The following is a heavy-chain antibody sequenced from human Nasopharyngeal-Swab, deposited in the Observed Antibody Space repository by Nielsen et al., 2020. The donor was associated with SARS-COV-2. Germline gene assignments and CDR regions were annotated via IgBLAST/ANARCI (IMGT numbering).Heavy chain of an antibody. CDR3: AKDPSAAMDV. CDR1: GFTFESYG. CDR2: ISGSGDNT. J-gene: IGHJ6*03. Sequence: GGSLRLSCGASGFTFESYGMTWVRQAPGKGLEWVSTISGSGDNTHYADSVRGRFTISRDNSQRTVFLQMTSLRAEDTALYYCAKDPSAAMDVWGKGTTVIVSS. V-gene: IGHV3-23*01. D-gene: IGHD6-13*01.